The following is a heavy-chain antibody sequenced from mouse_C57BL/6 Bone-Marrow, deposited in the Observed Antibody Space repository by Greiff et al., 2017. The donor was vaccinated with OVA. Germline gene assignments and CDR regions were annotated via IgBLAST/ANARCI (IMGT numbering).Heavy chain of an antibody. CDR2: ISYDGSN. CDR3: ARVIITTVVEAY. Sequence: EVKLVESGPGLVKPSQSLSLTCSVTGYSITSGYYWNWIRQFPGNKLEWMGYISYDGSNNYNPSLKNRISITRDTSKNQFFLKLNSVNTEDTATYDCARVIITTVVEAYWGQGTLVTVSA. J-gene: IGHJ3*01. V-gene: IGHV3-6*01. CDR1: GYSITSGYY. D-gene: IGHD1-1*01.